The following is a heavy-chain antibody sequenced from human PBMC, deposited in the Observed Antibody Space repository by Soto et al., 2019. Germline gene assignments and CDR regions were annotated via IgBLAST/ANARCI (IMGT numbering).Heavy chain of an antibody. CDR1: GXSFNYFE. J-gene: IGHJ4*02. CDR3: AKYRRTEAEGFTLDY. D-gene: IGHD6-13*01. V-gene: IGHV4-59*01. CDR2: IYYTGTT. Sequence: KSXXTLSLRCAVSGXSFNYFEWSWIRQPPGKRLEWIGNIYYTGTTTYNTSLESRVTMSVDTSKKQLSLKLNSVDAADTAVYYCAKYRRTEAEGFTLDYWGRGTLVTVSS.